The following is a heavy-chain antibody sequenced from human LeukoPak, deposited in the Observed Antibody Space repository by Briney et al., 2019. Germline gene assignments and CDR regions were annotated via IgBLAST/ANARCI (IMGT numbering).Heavy chain of an antibody. D-gene: IGHD4-17*01. J-gene: IGHJ3*02. V-gene: IGHV5-51*01. CDR3: ARPRGTTVSPDAFDI. CDR1: GYNFTNYW. Sequence: PGESLKISCKGSGYNFTNYWIGWVRQMPGKGLEWMGIIYPGDSDTRYSPSLQGQVTISADKSISIAYLQWSSLKASDTAMYYCARPRGTTVSPDAFDIWGQGTMVTVSS. CDR2: IYPGDSDT.